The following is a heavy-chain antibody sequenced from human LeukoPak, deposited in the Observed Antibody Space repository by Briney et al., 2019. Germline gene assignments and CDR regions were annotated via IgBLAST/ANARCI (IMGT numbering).Heavy chain of an antibody. D-gene: IGHD1-1*01. CDR3: ARGWYNWNDEYWFDP. Sequence: SETLSLTCTVSGGSISSYYWSWIRQPPGKGLGWIGYIYYGGSTNYNPSLKSRVTISVDTSKNQFSLKLSSVTAADTAVYYCARGWYNWNDEYWFDPWGQGTLVTVSS. V-gene: IGHV4-59*01. CDR1: GGSISSYY. J-gene: IGHJ5*02. CDR2: IYYGGST.